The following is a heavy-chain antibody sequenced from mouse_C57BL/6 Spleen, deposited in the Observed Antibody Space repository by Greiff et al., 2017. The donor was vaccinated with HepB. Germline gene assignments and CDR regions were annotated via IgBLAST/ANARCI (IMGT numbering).Heavy chain of an antibody. CDR3: ARAKLGLYAMDY. D-gene: IGHD4-1*01. V-gene: IGHV1-42*01. J-gene: IGHJ4*01. CDR1: GYSFTGYY. CDR2: INPSTGGT. Sequence: VQLQQSGPELVKPGASVKISCKASGYSFTGYYMNWVKQSPEKSLEWIGEINPSTGGTTYNQKFKAKATLTVDKSSSTAYMQLKSLTSEDSAVYYCARAKLGLYAMDYWGQGTSVTVSS.